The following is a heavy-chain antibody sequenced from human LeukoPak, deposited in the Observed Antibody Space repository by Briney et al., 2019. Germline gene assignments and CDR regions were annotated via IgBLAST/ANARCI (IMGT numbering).Heavy chain of an antibody. CDR1: GFTFSSYS. V-gene: IGHV3-21*04. CDR3: AKDNLVFGTMIVVVINEDAFDI. J-gene: IGHJ3*02. Sequence: PGGSLRLSCAASGFTFSSYSMNWVRQAPGKGLEWVSSISSSSSYIYYADSVKGRFTISRDNAKNSLYLQMNSLRAEDTAVYYCAKDNLVFGTMIVVVINEDAFDIWGQGTMVTVSS. D-gene: IGHD3-22*01. CDR2: ISSSSSYI.